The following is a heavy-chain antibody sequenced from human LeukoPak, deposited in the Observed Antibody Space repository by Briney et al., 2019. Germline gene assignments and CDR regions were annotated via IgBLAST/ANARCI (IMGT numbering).Heavy chain of an antibody. J-gene: IGHJ6*02. D-gene: IGHD3-16*01. CDR1: GGSISGHY. V-gene: IGHV4-59*11. CDR3: ARFGVDYDMDV. Sequence: SETLSLTCTVSGGSISGHYWTWIRQPPGKGLEWIGQIHYSGRPDYNPSLKSRVTISVDTSKNQLSLKVTSVTGADTAVYYCARFGVDYDMDVWGQGTTATVSS. CDR2: IHYSGRP.